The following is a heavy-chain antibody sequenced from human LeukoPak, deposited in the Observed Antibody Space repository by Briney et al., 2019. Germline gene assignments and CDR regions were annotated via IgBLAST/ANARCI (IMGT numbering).Heavy chain of an antibody. Sequence: SVKVSCKASGGTLSIYAISGVRQAPGQGCEWVGGIIPIFGTANYAQKFQGRVTITADESTRTAYMELSSLRSEDTAVYYCARVLVPAAIRNNWFDPWGQGTLVTVSS. J-gene: IGHJ5*02. CDR2: IIPIFGTA. CDR3: ARVLVPAAIRNNWFDP. V-gene: IGHV1-69*01. D-gene: IGHD2-2*02. CDR1: GGTLSIYA.